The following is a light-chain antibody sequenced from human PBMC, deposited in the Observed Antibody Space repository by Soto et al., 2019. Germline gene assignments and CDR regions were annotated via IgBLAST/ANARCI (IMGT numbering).Light chain of an antibody. CDR3: MQALQTPT. J-gene: IGKJ1*01. V-gene: IGKV2-28*01. CDR2: LGS. Sequence: IEEPQSQLSLPVTPVEPASISCRSSQSFLHSNGYNYLDWYLQKPGQSPQLLIYLGSNRASGVPDRFSGSGSGTDFTLKISRVEAEDVGVYYCMQALQTPTFGQGTKVDIK. CDR1: QSFLHSNGYNY.